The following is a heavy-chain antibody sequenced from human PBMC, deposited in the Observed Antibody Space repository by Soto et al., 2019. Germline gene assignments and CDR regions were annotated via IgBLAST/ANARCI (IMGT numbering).Heavy chain of an antibody. D-gene: IGHD2-2*01. CDR3: AKSTPAEMATD. J-gene: IGHJ4*02. V-gene: IGHV1-18*01. Sequence: QVQLVQSGGEVKKPGASVTVSCKASGYTFINYHITWVRQAPGQGLEWMAWINTYNGMTDYAQRFQGRVTMTRDTSTSTAYMELRNRGSDDTAVYFCAKSTPAEMATDWGQGTLVTVSS. CDR2: INTYNGMT. CDR1: GYTFINYH.